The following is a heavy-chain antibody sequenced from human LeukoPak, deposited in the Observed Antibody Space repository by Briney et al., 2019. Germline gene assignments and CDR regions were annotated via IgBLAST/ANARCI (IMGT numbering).Heavy chain of an antibody. Sequence: VAVKIACKSFGFTFTNYLLHWVRQAPGQGLEWVGRIAPSVDPTNYAQKFRGRVTMPRATSTSTVYMELSSLKSDDTPIYYCVREDSGGYFDYWGQGTLVT. CDR1: GFTFTNYL. CDR3: VREDSGGYFDY. D-gene: IGHD2-8*02. J-gene: IGHJ4*02. V-gene: IGHV1-46*01. CDR2: IAPSVDPT.